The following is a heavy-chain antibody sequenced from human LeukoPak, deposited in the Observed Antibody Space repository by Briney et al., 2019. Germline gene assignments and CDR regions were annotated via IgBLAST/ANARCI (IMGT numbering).Heavy chain of an antibody. CDR3: ARDYIVVVPATNPLTNWFDP. CDR2: IKQDGSEK. Sequence: HAGGSLRLSCAASGFTFSSYWMSWVRQAPGKGLEWVANIKQDGSEKYYVDSVKGRFTISRDNAKNSLYLQMNSLRAEDTAVYYCARDYIVVVPATNPLTNWFDPWGQGTLVTVSS. V-gene: IGHV3-7*01. CDR1: GFTFSSYW. D-gene: IGHD2-2*01. J-gene: IGHJ5*02.